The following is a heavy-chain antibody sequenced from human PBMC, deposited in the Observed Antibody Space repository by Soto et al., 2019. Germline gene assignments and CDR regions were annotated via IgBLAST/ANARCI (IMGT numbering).Heavy chain of an antibody. CDR1: GGTFSSYT. CDR2: IIPILGIA. CDR3: ARGALGYCISTSCYFFDY. V-gene: IGHV1-69*02. D-gene: IGHD2-2*01. J-gene: IGHJ4*02. Sequence: SVKVSCKASGGTFSSYTISWMRQAPGQGLEWMGRIIPILGIANYAQKFQGRVTITADKSTSTAYMELSSLRSEDTAVYYCARGALGYCISTSCYFFDYWGQGTLVTVSS.